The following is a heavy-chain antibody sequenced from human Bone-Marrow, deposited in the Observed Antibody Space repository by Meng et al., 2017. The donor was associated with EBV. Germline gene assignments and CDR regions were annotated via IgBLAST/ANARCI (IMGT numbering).Heavy chain of an antibody. J-gene: IGHJ4*02. D-gene: IGHD3-9*01. Sequence: QVRVVQCGAEVKNPGSPCKVYGISSGGRCRNLGICWVRQAQGQGLEWMGVIIPSCGTTHFAQKFQGRVTITADESTSTAYMELNSLISDETALYYCAGDRVASSDILTGHLLLEYWGQGTLVTVSS. V-gene: IGHV1-69*01. CDR1: GGRCRNLG. CDR2: IIPSCGTT. CDR3: AGDRVASSDILTGHLLLEY.